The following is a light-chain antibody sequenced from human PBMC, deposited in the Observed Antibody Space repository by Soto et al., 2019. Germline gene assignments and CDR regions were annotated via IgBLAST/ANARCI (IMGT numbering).Light chain of an antibody. J-gene: IGKJ4*02. CDR1: QSVGST. CDR2: GAS. Sequence: EILMTQSPATLSVSPGERVILSCRASQSVGSTLAWYQQKPGQAPRLLIRGASTRATGVPARFSGSGSGTEFTLTISSLQSEDFAVSYCQQYSNSLTFGGGTTLDIK. V-gene: IGKV3-15*01. CDR3: QQYSNSLT.